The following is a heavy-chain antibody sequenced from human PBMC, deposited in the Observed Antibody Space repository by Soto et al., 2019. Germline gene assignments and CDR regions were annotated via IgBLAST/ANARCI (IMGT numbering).Heavy chain of an antibody. Sequence: SETLSLTCTVSGGSISSGGYYWSWIRQHPGKGLEWIGYIYYSGSTYYNPSLKSRVTISVGTSKNQFSLKLSSVTAADTAVYYCARAIVVVPSAPEYYYYYYGMDVWGQGTTVTVS. CDR1: GGSISSGGYY. V-gene: IGHV4-31*03. J-gene: IGHJ6*02. CDR2: IYYSGST. D-gene: IGHD2-2*01. CDR3: ARAIVVVPSAPEYYYYYYGMDV.